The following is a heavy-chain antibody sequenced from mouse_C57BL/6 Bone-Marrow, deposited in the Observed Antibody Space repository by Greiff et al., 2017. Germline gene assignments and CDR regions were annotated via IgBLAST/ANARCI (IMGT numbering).Heavy chain of an antibody. J-gene: IGHJ3*01. Sequence: QVQLQQPGAELVMPGASVKLSCKASGYTFTSYWMHWVKQRPGQGLEWIGEIDPSDSYINYNQKFKGKSTLTVDKSSSTAYMQLSSLTSEDSAVYYCASYGSSPAYWGQGTLVTVSA. CDR3: ASYGSSPAY. D-gene: IGHD1-1*01. CDR2: IDPSDSYI. V-gene: IGHV1-69*01. CDR1: GYTFTSYW.